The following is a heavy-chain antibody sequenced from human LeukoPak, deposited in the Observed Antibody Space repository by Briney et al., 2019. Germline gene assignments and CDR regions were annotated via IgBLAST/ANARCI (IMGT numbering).Heavy chain of an antibody. CDR1: GDTVSTSGVA. CDR3: ARGRVPAFDV. J-gene: IGHJ3*01. CDR2: TYYTSKRNT. V-gene: IGHV6-1*01. Sequence: SQTLSLTCAISGDTVSTSGVACKSVRQPAWGCIEWLGRTYYTSKRNTDYAVSVKSRIVVKPHTSTNQSSLQLNSVTSEDTAVYYCARGRVPAFDVWGQGTMVTVSS. D-gene: IGHD2-2*01.